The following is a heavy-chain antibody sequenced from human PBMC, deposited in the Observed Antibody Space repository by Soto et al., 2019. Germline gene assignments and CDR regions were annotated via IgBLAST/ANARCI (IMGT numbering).Heavy chain of an antibody. D-gene: IGHD2-2*01. V-gene: IGHV1-46*01. CDR3: ARDYCISTRCEGGV. J-gene: IGHJ6*02. CDR2: INPSGGGT. Sequence: QVQLVQSGAEVKKPGASVKVSCKASGYTFTSYYMHWVRQAPGQGLEWMGMINPSGGGTTYAQKLQGRVTMTRDTSTSTVYMELSSLRSEDTAVYYCARDYCISTRCEGGVWGQGTTVTVSS. CDR1: GYTFTSYY.